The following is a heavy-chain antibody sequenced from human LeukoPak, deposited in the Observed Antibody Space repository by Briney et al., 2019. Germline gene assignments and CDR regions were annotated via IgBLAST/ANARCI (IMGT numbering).Heavy chain of an antibody. CDR3: ARVIVGAIHRRSLYYYYMDV. D-gene: IGHD1-26*01. Sequence: GASVKVSCKASGYTFSDYYMHWVRQAPGQGLEWMGWINPNSGGTKYAQKFQGRVTMTRNTSISTAYMELSSLRSEDTAVYYCARVIVGAIHRRSLYYYYMDVWGKGTTVTVSS. V-gene: IGHV1-2*02. J-gene: IGHJ6*03. CDR2: INPNSGGT. CDR1: GYTFSDYY.